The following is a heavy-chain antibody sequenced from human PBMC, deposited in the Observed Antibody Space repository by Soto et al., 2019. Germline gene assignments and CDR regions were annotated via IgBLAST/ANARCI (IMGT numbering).Heavy chain of an antibody. J-gene: IGHJ5*02. CDR2: IIPILGIA. D-gene: IGHD6-6*01. CDR3: ASRTEYSSRKKSWFDP. Sequence: ASVKVSCKASGGTFSSYTISWVRQAPGQGLEWMGRIIPILGIANYAQKFQGRVTITADKSTSTAYMELSSLRSEDTAVYYCASRTEYSSRKKSWFDPWGQGTLVTVSS. V-gene: IGHV1-69*02. CDR1: GGTFSSYT.